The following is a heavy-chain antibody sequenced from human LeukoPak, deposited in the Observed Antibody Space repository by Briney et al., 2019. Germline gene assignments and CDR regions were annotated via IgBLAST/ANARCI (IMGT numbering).Heavy chain of an antibody. D-gene: IGHD3-9*01. J-gene: IGHJ6*02. CDR1: GYSISSGYY. CDR2: IYHSGST. V-gene: IGHV4-38-2*02. CDR3: TRALLTDYYYYGVDV. Sequence: SETLSLTCTVSGYSISSGYYWGWIRQPPGKGLEWIGSIYHSGSTYYNPSLKSRVTISVDTSKNQCSLKLSSVTAADTAVYYCTRALLTDYYYYGVDVWGQGTTVTVSS.